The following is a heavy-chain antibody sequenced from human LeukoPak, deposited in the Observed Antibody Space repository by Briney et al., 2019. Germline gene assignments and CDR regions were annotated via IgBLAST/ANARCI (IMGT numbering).Heavy chain of an antibody. V-gene: IGHV3-21*01. CDR2: ISSSSSYI. CDR1: GFTFSSYS. CDR3: ARVILGDYYGFGDAFDI. J-gene: IGHJ3*02. D-gene: IGHD3-10*01. Sequence: GGSLRLSCAASGFTFSSYSMNWVRQAPGKGLEWVSSISSSSSYIYYADSVKGRFTISRDNAKNSLYLQMNSLRAEDTAVYYCARVILGDYYGFGDAFDIWGQGTMVTVSS.